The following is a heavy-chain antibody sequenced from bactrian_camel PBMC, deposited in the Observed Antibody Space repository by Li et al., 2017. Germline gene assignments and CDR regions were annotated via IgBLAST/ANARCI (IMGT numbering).Heavy chain of an antibody. D-gene: IGHD7*01. CDR2: FGRDGST. CDR1: GYIDSRYC. V-gene: IGHV3S53*01. Sequence: QLVESGGGSVQAGGSLRLSCAASGYIDSRYCVAWFRQAPGKEREGVAAFGRDGSTSYAGSVKGRFTISQEKGKNTVYLRMNSLKPDDSGTYICAYESGTTPDLCRRRGPGGYFGQGTQVTVS. J-gene: IGHJ4*01.